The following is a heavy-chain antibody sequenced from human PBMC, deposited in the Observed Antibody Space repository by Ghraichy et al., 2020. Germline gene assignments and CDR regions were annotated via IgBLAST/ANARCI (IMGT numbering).Heavy chain of an antibody. CDR3: VKDTRKDTQSQGYYYYGMDV. CDR1: GFTFADFG. V-gene: IGHV3-9*01. D-gene: IGHD2-2*01. J-gene: IGHJ6*02. Sequence: GGSLRLSCAACGFTFADFGMYWVRQAPGKGPEWVSGISWHSYNIGYADSVKGRFTISRDNTKNSLYLQMNNLRVEDTALYYCVKDTRKDTQSQGYYYYGMDVWGRGTMVTVSS. CDR2: ISWHSYNI.